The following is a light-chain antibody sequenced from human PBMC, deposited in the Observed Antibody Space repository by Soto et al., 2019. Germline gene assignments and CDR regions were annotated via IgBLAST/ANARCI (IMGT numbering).Light chain of an antibody. J-gene: IGLJ1*01. Sequence: QSVLTQSASVSGSPGQSITISCTGTSSDVGAYNYVSWYQQHPGKAPKLIIYDVSNRPSGVSNRFSGSKSGNTASLTISALQAKDEADYYCSSFTSSSTRVFGTGTKLTVL. CDR2: DVS. V-gene: IGLV2-14*01. CDR3: SSFTSSSTRV. CDR1: SSDVGAYNY.